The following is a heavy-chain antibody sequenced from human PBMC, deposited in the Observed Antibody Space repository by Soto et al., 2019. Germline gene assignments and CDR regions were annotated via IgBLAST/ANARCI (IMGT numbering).Heavy chain of an antibody. CDR2: IYYSGST. Sequence: PSETLSLTCTVSGGSISSYYWSWIRQPPGKGLEWIGYIYYSGSTNYNPSLKSRVTISVDTSKNQFSLNLSSVTAADTAVYYCASYHVPGRAAAEYLQHWGQGTLVTVSS. CDR1: GGSISSYY. CDR3: ASYHVPGRAAAEYLQH. V-gene: IGHV4-59*01. D-gene: IGHD6-25*01. J-gene: IGHJ1*01.